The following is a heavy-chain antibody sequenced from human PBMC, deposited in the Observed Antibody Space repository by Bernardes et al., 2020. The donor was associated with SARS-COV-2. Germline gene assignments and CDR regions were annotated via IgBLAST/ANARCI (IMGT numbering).Heavy chain of an antibody. D-gene: IGHD3-22*01. CDR3: AREDSSGYFDWFDGMDV. CDR1: GGSISSYY. Sequence: ETLSLTCAVSGGSISSYYWSWIRQSPGKGLEWIGYIYDSGSTDYNPSLKSRVTISVDTSKNQFSLKLSYVTAADTAVYYCAREDSSGYFDWFDGMDVWGQGTTVTVSS. CDR2: IYDSGST. J-gene: IGHJ6*02. V-gene: IGHV4-59*01.